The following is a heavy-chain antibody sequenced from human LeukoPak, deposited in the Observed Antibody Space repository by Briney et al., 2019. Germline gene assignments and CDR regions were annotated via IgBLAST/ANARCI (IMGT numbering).Heavy chain of an antibody. CDR1: GGSFSGYY. D-gene: IGHD3-16*01. V-gene: IGHV4-34*01. CDR3: ARGYHDGVGY. CDR2: INHSGST. J-gene: IGHJ4*02. Sequence: TSETLSLTCAVYGGSFSGYYWSWIRQPPGKGLEWIGEINHSGSTNYNPSLKSRVTISVDTSKNQFSLKLSSVTAADTAVYYCARGYHDGVGYWGQGTLVTVSS.